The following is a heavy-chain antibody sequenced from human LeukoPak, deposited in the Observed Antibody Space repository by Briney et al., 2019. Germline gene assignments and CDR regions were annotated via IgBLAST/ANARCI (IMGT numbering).Heavy chain of an antibody. CDR1: GFTFSDYF. D-gene: IGHD2-2*01. J-gene: IGHJ5*02. CDR3: ARGIHKTHCTSSSCYVNWFDP. CDR2: ISSSSSNT. V-gene: IGHV3-11*06. Sequence: GGSLRLSCEASGFTFSDYFMTWVRQAPGRGLEWVSYISSSSSNTNYADSMKGRFTISRDNSKNSLSLQMNSLRAEDTAMYYCARGIHKTHCTSSSCYVNWFDPWGQGTLVTVSS.